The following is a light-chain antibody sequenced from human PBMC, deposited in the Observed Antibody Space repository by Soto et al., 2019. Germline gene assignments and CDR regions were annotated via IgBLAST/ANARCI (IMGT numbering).Light chain of an antibody. CDR2: DAS. V-gene: IGKV3D-15*01. CDR1: QSVSSSY. CDR3: QQYNNWPI. Sequence: EIVLTQSPAPPSFSPGGRATPSRRASQSVSSSYLAWYQQKPGQAPRLLIYDASNRATGVPARFSGSGSGTEFTLTISSLQSEDFAVYYCQQYNNWPIFGQGTRLEI. J-gene: IGKJ5*01.